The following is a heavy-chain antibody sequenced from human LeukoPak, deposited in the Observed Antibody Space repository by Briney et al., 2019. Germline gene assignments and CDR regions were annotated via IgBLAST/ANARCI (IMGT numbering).Heavy chain of an antibody. Sequence: GGSLRLSCVASEFIFSNYWKSWVRQGPGEGPEWVANINQGGSEKYYVDSVRGRLTISRDNAKKSLDLQMNSLRVEDTATYYCARLAVPPGNRGWYYEHWGQGTLVTVSS. CDR3: ARLAVPPGNRGWYYEH. V-gene: IGHV3-7*03. J-gene: IGHJ4*02. D-gene: IGHD2-2*01. CDR2: INQGGSEK. CDR1: EFIFSNYW.